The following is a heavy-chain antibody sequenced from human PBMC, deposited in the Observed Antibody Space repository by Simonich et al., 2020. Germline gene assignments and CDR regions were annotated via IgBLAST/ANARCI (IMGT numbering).Heavy chain of an antibody. V-gene: IGHV3-30*07. Sequence: QVQLVESGGGVVQPGRSLRLSCAASGFTFSSYAMPWVRQAPGKGLEWVAVISYEGSNKYYADSVKGRFTISRDNYKNTLYLQMNSLRAEDTAVYYCAREGLLLDAFDIWGQGTMVTVSS. CDR2: ISYEGSNK. CDR3: AREGLLLDAFDI. D-gene: IGHD2-15*01. CDR1: GFTFSSYA. J-gene: IGHJ3*02.